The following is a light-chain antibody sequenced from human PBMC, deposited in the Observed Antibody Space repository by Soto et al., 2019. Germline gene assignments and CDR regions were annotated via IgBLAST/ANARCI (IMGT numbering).Light chain of an antibody. CDR1: QSVNTN. J-gene: IGKJ4*01. Sequence: ETVMTQSPATLSVSLGERATLSCRASQSVNTNLAWYQQKPGQAPRLLIYGASIRATGVPARFSGSGSGTDFTLTISSLQPEDFSVYFCQQYKNWPPVTFGGGTKVDIK. CDR2: GAS. CDR3: QQYKNWPPVT. V-gene: IGKV3-15*01.